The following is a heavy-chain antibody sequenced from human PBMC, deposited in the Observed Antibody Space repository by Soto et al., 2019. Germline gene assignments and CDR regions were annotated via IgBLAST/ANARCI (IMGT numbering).Heavy chain of an antibody. CDR1: GYTFTSYA. V-gene: IGHV1-3*01. J-gene: IGHJ4*02. CDR3: ARGDYYDIHDY. D-gene: IGHD3-22*01. CDR2: INAGNGYT. Sequence: QVQLVQSGAEVKKPGASVKVSCKASGYTFTSYAMHWVRQAPGQRLEWMGWINAGNGYTKYSQKFQGRVTITRDTSASTAYMEVSSLRSEDTAVYYCARGDYYDIHDYWGQGTLVTVSS.